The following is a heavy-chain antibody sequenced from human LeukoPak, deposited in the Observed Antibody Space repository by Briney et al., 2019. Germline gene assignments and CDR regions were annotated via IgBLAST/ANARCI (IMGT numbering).Heavy chain of an antibody. V-gene: IGHV4-39*07. CDR3: GRAVGVTIFGVVINPYYFDY. Sequence: SETLSLTCTVSGGSLSSSSYYWGWIRQPPGKGLEWIGSIYYSGSTYYNPSLKSRVTISVDTSKNQFSLKLSSVTAADTAVYYCGRAVGVTIFGVVINPYYFDYWGQGTLVTVSS. CDR2: IYYSGST. J-gene: IGHJ4*02. CDR1: GGSLSSSSYY. D-gene: IGHD3-3*01.